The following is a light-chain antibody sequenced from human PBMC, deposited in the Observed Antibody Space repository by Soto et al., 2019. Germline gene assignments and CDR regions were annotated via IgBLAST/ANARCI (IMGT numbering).Light chain of an antibody. CDR2: YDN. CDR1: NIGSKS. Sequence: SYELTQPPSLSVAPGKPARITCGGNNIGSKSVHWYQQKPGQAPVLVIYYDNDRPSGIPERFSGSNSGNTATLTISRVEAGDEADYYCQVWDSSSEHVVFGGWTKGTVL. CDR3: QVWDSSSEHVV. V-gene: IGLV3-21*04. J-gene: IGLJ2*01.